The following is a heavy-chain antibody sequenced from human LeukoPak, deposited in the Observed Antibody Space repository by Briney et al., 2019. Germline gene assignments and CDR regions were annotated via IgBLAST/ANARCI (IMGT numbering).Heavy chain of an antibody. V-gene: IGHV3-9*01. CDR3: AKDSYDSSGYHLGFDY. Sequence: GGSLRLSCAASGFTFDDYAMQWVRQAPGKGVEWVSGISWNSGSIGYADSVKGRFTISRDNAKNSLYLQMNSLRAEDTALYYCAKDSYDSSGYHLGFDYWGQGTLVTVSS. J-gene: IGHJ4*02. CDR1: GFTFDDYA. D-gene: IGHD3-22*01. CDR2: ISWNSGSI.